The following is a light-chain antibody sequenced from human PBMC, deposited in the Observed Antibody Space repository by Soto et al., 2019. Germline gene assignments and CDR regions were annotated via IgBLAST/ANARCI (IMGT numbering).Light chain of an antibody. CDR2: TAS. Sequence: DIQLTQSPSFLSASVGDRVTITCRASQDIGALLAWYQQKPGKAPELLIHTASTLHSGVPPRFSGSGAGTEFTLTISSLQPDDFATYYCQQRRNYPITFGQGTRLEFK. J-gene: IGKJ5*01. CDR1: QDIGAL. CDR3: QQRRNYPIT. V-gene: IGKV1-9*01.